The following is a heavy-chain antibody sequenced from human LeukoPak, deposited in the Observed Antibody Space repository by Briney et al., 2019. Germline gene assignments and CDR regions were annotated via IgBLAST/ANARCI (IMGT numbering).Heavy chain of an antibody. CDR3: ARYSSGWPGALDV. D-gene: IGHD6-19*01. J-gene: IGHJ6*02. V-gene: IGHV4-4*02. CDR1: GFTLSNFW. Sequence: SGGSLRLSCAVSGFTLSNFWMAWVRQAPGKGLEWIGEIYHSGSTNYNPSLKSRVTISVDKSKNQFSLKLSSVTAADTAVYYCARYSSGWPGALDVWGQGTTVTVSS. CDR2: IYHSGST.